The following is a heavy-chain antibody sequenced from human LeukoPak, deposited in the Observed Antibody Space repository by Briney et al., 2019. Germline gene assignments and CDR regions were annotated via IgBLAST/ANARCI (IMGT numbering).Heavy chain of an antibody. J-gene: IGHJ4*02. V-gene: IGHV3-48*01. CDR3: AKDPEVVAATLDY. CDR1: GFTFSSYS. Sequence: GGSLRLSCAASGFTFSSYSMNWVRQAPGKGLEWVSYISSSSSTIYYADSVKGRFTISRDNSKNTLYLQMNSLRAEDTAVYYCAKDPEVVAATLDYWGQGTLVTVSS. D-gene: IGHD2-15*01. CDR2: ISSSSSTI.